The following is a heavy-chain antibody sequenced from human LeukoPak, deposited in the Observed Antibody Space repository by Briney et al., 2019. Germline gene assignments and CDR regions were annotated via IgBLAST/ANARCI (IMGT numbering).Heavy chain of an antibody. CDR2: INHSGST. V-gene: IGHV4-34*01. CDR3: ARVDCSSTLRYYYYGMDV. J-gene: IGHJ6*02. Sequence: SETLSLTCAVYGGSFSGYYWSWIRQPPGKGLEWIGEINHSGSTNYNPSLKSRVTISVDTSKNQFSLKLSSVTAADTAVYYCARVDCSSTLRYYYYGMDVWGQGTTVTVSS. CDR1: GGSFSGYY. D-gene: IGHD2-2*01.